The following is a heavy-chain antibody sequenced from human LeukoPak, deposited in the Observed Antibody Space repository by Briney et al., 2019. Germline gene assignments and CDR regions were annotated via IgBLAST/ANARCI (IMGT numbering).Heavy chain of an antibody. Sequence: PGGSLRLSCAASGFTFNSYAMTWVRQAPGKGLEWVSTISDSGSGTKYAGSLKGRFIISRDNSKNTLYLQMNSLRAEDTAVYYCARIFDNYEDWFDPWGQGTLVTVSS. CDR1: GFTFNSYA. CDR2: ISDSGSGT. CDR3: ARIFDNYEDWFDP. J-gene: IGHJ5*02. D-gene: IGHD4-11*01. V-gene: IGHV3-23*01.